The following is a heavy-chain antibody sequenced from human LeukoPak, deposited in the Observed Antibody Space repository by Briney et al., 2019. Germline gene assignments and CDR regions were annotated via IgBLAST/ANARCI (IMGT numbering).Heavy chain of an antibody. V-gene: IGHV4-34*01. D-gene: IGHD3-3*01. CDR3: ARAEWSVIDY. CDR2: INHSGST. Sequence: GSLRLSCAASGFTFSSYSMNWIRQPPGKGLEWIGEINHSGSTNYNPSLKSRVTISVDTSKNQFSQKLSSVTAADTAVYYCARAEWSVIDYWGQGTLVTVSS. CDR1: GFTFSSYS. J-gene: IGHJ4*02.